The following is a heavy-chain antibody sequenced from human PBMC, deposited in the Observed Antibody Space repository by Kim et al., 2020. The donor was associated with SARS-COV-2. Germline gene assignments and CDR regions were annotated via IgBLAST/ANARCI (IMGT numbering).Heavy chain of an antibody. CDR1: GFTFSSYG. CDR3: ATSFDFSYYMDV. Sequence: GGSLRLSCAASGFTFSSYGMNWVRQAPGKGLEWVAVISYDGSNKYYADSVKGRFTISRDNSKNTLYLQMNSLRAEDTAVYYCATSFDFSYYMDVLGKGTT. J-gene: IGHJ6*03. D-gene: IGHD3-9*01. CDR2: ISYDGSNK. V-gene: IGHV3-30*03.